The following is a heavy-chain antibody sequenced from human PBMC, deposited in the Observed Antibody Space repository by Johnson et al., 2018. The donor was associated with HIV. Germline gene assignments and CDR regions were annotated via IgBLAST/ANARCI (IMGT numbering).Heavy chain of an antibody. CDR1: GFTFRSYD. J-gene: IGHJ3*02. CDR3: ARGLTGDDAFDI. V-gene: IGHV3-13*01. D-gene: IGHD7-27*01. Sequence: VQLVESGGGLVKPWGSLRLSCAASGFTFRSYDMHWVRQVTGKGLEWVSVIGTAGDTYYPGSVKGRFTISRENAKNSLYLQMNSLRAGDTAVYYCARGLTGDDAFDIWCQGTMVTVSS. CDR2: IGTAGDT.